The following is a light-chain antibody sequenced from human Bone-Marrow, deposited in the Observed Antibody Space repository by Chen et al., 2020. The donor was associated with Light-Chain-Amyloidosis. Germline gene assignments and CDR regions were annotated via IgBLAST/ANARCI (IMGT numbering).Light chain of an antibody. CDR2: EDD. V-gene: IGLV6-57*01. Sequence: NFMLTQPHSVSESPGKTVIISCTRSSGSIATNYVQWYQQRPGSSPTTVIYEDDQRPSGVPDRFSGSIDRSSNSASLTISGLKREDEADYYCQSYQGSSQGVFGGGTKLTVL. CDR3: QSYQGSSQGV. CDR1: SGSIATNY. J-gene: IGLJ3*02.